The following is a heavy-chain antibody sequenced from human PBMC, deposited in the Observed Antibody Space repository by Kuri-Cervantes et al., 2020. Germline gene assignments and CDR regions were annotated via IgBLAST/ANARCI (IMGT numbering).Heavy chain of an antibody. J-gene: IGHJ3*02. CDR1: GYIFNNFG. CDR3: ASTGGSDAFDI. V-gene: IGHV1-69*05. Sequence: SVKVSCKASGYIFNNFGISWVRQAPGQGLEWMGGIIPIFGTANYAQKFQGRVTITTDESTSTAYMELSSLRSEDTAVYYCASTGGSDAFDIWGQGTMVTVSS. CDR2: IIPIFGTA. D-gene: IGHD1-14*01.